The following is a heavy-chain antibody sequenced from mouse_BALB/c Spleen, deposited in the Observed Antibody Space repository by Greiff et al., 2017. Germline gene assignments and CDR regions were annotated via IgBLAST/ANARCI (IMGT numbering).Heavy chain of an antibody. CDR2: ISSGSSTI. Sequence: EVKVVESGGGLVQPGGSRKLSCAASGFTFSSFGMHWVRQAPEKGLEWVAYISSGSSTIYYADTVKGRFTISRDNPKNTLFLQMTSLRSEDTAMYYCARGGYYEYFDVWGAGTTVTVSS. D-gene: IGHD2-3*01. CDR1: GFTFSSFG. V-gene: IGHV5-17*02. CDR3: ARGGYYEYFDV. J-gene: IGHJ1*01.